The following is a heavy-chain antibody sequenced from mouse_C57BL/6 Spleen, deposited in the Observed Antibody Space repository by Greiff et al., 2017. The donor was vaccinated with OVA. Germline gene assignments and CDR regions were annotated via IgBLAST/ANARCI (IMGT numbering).Heavy chain of an antibody. V-gene: IGHV1-82*01. D-gene: IGHD1-1*01. Sequence: VQRVESGPELVKPGASVKISCKASGYAFSSSWMNWVKQRPGKGLEWLGRIYPGDGDTNYNGKFKGKATLTADKSSSTAYMQLSSLTSEDSAVYFCARDYYGSSHWYFDVWGTGTTVTVSS. CDR3: ARDYYGSSHWYFDV. CDR1: GYAFSSSW. J-gene: IGHJ1*03. CDR2: IYPGDGDT.